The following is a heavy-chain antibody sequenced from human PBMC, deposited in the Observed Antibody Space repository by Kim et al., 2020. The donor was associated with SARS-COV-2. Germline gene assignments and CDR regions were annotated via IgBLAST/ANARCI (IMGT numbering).Heavy chain of an antibody. D-gene: IGHD1-26*01. CDR3: ARIKEATGAFDY. V-gene: IGHV2-70*01. CDR2: IDWDDDK. CDR1: GFSLSTSGMC. J-gene: IGHJ4*02. Sequence: SGPTLVHPTQTLTLTCTFSGFSLSTSGMCVSWIRQPPGKALEWLTLIDWDDDKYYSTSLKTRLTISKDTSKNQVVLTMTNMDPVDTATYYCARIKEATGAFDYWGQGTLVTVSS.